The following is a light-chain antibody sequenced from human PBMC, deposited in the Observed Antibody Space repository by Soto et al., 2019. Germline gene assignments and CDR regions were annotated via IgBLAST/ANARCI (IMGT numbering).Light chain of an antibody. CDR1: QTVSKF. CDR2: AAS. Sequence: DVQMTQSPSSLSASVGDSVTIACRASQTVSKFVNWYQQKPGKAPKLLIYAASSLQSGVPSRFSGSGSGTDFTLTISSLQPEDFATYYCQQSYSTRLTFGGGTKVDIK. V-gene: IGKV1-39*01. J-gene: IGKJ4*01. CDR3: QQSYSTRLT.